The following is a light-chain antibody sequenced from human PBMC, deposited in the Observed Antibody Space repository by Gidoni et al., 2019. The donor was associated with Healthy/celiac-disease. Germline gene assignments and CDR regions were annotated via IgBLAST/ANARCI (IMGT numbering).Light chain of an antibody. Sequence: EIVMTQSPATLSVSPGERATLSCRASQSVSSNLAWYQQKPGQAPRLLIYGASTRATGIPARFSGSGSGTEFTRTISSLQSEDFAVYYCQHGWTFGQGTKLEIK. CDR3: QHGWT. J-gene: IGKJ2*02. CDR2: GAS. CDR1: QSVSSN. V-gene: IGKV3-15*01.